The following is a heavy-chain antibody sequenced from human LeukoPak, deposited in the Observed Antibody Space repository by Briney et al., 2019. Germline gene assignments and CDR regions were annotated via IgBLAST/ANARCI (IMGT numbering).Heavy chain of an antibody. J-gene: IGHJ4*02. CDR2: INNDGTTT. D-gene: IGHD3-10*01. V-gene: IGHV3-74*01. Sequence: PGGSLRLSCAVSGFTFSSYWMYWVRQAPGKGLVWVSRINNDGTTTNFADSVKGRFTISRDNTKNTVYLHMNSLRAEDTAVYYCTRDITLTRGGRSDYWGQGTLVTVSS. CDR1: GFTFSSYW. CDR3: TRDITLTRGGRSDY.